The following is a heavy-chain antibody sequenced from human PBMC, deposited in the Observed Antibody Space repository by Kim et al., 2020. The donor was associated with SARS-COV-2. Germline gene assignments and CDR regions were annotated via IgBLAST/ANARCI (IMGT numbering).Heavy chain of an antibody. CDR2: ISAYNGNT. D-gene: IGHD3-16*02. CDR1: GYTFTSYG. V-gene: IGHV1-18*01. Sequence: ASVKVSCKASGYTFTSYGISWVRQAPGQGLEWMGWISAYNGNTNYAQKLQGRVTMTTDTSTSTAYMELRSLRSDDTAVYYCARDLRGGSYRYKNLGYWGQGTLVTVSS. J-gene: IGHJ4*02. CDR3: ARDLRGGSYRYKNLGY.